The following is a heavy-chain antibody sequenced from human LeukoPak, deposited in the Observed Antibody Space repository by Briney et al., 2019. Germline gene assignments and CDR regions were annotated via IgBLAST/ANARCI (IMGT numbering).Heavy chain of an antibody. CDR2: IYPGDSDT. V-gene: IGHV5-51*01. J-gene: IGHJ4*02. Sequence: GESLKISCKGSGSSFTSYWIGWVRQMPGKGLEWMGIIYPGDSDTRYSPSFEGQVTISADKSISTAYLQWSSLKASDTAMYFCARCAKIGMVTFIDYWGQGTLVTVSS. D-gene: IGHD4-23*01. CDR1: GSSFTSYW. CDR3: ARCAKIGMVTFIDY.